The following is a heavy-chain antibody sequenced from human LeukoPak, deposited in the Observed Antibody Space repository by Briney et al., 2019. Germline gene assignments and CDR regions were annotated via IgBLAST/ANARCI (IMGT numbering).Heavy chain of an antibody. CDR3: ASLAAAGKLEGHHYMDV. CDR1: GFTFSSYG. D-gene: IGHD6-13*01. CDR2: IRYDGSNK. V-gene: IGHV3-30*02. J-gene: IGHJ6*03. Sequence: PGGSLRLSCAASGFTFSSYGMHWVRQAPGKGLEWVAFIRYDGSNKYYADSVKGRFTISRDNSKNTLYLQMNSLRAEDTAVYYCASLAAAGKLEGHHYMDVWGKGTTVTVSS.